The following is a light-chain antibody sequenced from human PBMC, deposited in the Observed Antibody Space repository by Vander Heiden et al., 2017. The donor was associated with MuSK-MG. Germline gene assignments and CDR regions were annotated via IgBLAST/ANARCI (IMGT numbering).Light chain of an antibody. Sequence: DIQMTQSPSTLSAFVGDRVTITCRASQNIRYYLAWYQQKPGKAPKFLIYDASTLQSGVPSRFRRSGSGTEFTLTISSLQPDDFATYFCQQYNKFPVTFGQGTKLEIK. V-gene: IGKV1-5*01. CDR2: DAS. CDR3: QQYNKFPVT. CDR1: QNIRYY. J-gene: IGKJ2*01.